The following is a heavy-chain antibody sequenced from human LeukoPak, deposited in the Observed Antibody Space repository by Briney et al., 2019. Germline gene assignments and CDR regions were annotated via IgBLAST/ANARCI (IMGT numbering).Heavy chain of an antibody. Sequence: PGGSLTLSCAASGFTFSGSAMHWVRQASGKGLEWVGRIRSKANSYATAYAASVKGRFTISRDDSKNTAYLQMNSLKTEDTAVYYCTRQAAAAGKQDYWGQGTLVTVSS. V-gene: IGHV3-73*01. CDR2: IRSKANSYAT. CDR3: TRQAAAAGKQDY. D-gene: IGHD6-13*01. CDR1: GFTFSGSA. J-gene: IGHJ4*02.